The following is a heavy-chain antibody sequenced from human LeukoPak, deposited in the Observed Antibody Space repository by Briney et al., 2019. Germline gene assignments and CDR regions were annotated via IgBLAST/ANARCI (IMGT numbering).Heavy chain of an antibody. CDR1: GGSISSSSYY. J-gene: IGHJ4*02. Sequence: PSETLSLTCTVSGGSISSSSYYWGWIRQPPGKGLEWIGSIYYSGSTYYNPSLKSRVTISVDTSKNQFSLKLSSVTAADTAVYYCARGRTYGITMVRGVPSSRTVRGSSLDYWGQGTLVTVSS. CDR3: ARGRTYGITMVRGVPSSRTVRGSSLDY. CDR2: IYYSGST. D-gene: IGHD3-10*01. V-gene: IGHV4-39*01.